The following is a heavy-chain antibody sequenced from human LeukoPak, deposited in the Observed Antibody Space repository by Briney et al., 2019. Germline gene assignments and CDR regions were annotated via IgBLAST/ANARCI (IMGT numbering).Heavy chain of an antibody. CDR1: GFTFSSYW. D-gene: IGHD5-18*01. Sequence: GGSLRLSCAASGFTFSSYWMSWVRQAPGKGLEWVSNIKKDGSEKYYVDAVKGRFTISRDNAKTSLYLQMNSLRAEDTAVYYCARDLSGVTGYTYGRGIDYWGQGTLVTVSS. J-gene: IGHJ4*02. CDR3: ARDLSGVTGYTYGRGIDY. CDR2: IKKDGSEK. V-gene: IGHV3-7*01.